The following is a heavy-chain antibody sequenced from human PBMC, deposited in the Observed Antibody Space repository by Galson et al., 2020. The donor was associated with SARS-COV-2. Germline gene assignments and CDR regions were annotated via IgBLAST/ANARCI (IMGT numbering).Heavy chain of an antibody. J-gene: IGHJ6*02. V-gene: IGHV3-21*01. CDR1: GFTFNIYS. CDR2: ISSSSNSI. CDR3: ARDASWAMFGLDV. Sequence: GSLRLSCVVSGFTFNIYSMNWVRQAPGKGLEWVSAISSSSNSIYYAESMKGRFTISRDNAKNSLYLQMNSLRAEDTAVYYCARDASWAMFGLDVWGQGTTVTVSS. D-gene: IGHD3-10*02.